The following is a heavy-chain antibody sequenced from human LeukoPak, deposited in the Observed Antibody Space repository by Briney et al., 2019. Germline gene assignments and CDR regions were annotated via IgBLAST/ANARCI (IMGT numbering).Heavy chain of an antibody. CDR1: GFTFSDFA. J-gene: IGHJ4*02. Sequence: GGSLRLSCAASGFTFSDFAMSWVRQPPGKGLEWVSAISGSGGSTCYADSVKGRFTISRDNSKNTLYLQMNSLRAEDTAVYYCARGSGWYGYFDYWGLGTLVAVSS. D-gene: IGHD6-19*01. CDR3: ARGSGWYGYFDY. V-gene: IGHV3-23*01. CDR2: ISGSGGST.